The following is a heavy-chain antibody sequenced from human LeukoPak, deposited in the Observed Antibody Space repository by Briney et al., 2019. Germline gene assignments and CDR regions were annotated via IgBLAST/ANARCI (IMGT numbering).Heavy chain of an antibody. J-gene: IGHJ4*02. CDR3: ARDYKYAFDN. V-gene: IGHV3-48*01. D-gene: IGHD5-24*01. Sequence: AGSLRLSCAASGFTISDYSMNWVRQAPGKGLEWISYIGIDSGNSNYADSVKGRFTISGDKAKNSLYLQMNSLRVEDTAVYYCARDYKYAFDNWGQGTLVTVSS. CDR1: GFTISDYS. CDR2: IGIDSGNS.